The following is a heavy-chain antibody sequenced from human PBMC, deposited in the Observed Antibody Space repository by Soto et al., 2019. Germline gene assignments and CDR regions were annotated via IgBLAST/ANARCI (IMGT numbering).Heavy chain of an antibody. CDR1: GGSISSYY. CDR2: IYYSGST. D-gene: IGHD3-9*01. Sequence: SETLSLTCTVSGGSISSYYWSWIRQPPGKGLEWIGYIYYSGSTNYNPSLKSRVTISVDTSKNQFSLKLSSVTAADTAVYYCARANDILTGYYQYYFDYWGQGTLVTVSS. V-gene: IGHV4-59*01. CDR3: ARANDILTGYYQYYFDY. J-gene: IGHJ4*02.